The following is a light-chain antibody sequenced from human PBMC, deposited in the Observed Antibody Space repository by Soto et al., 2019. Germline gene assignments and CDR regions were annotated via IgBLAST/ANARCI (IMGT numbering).Light chain of an antibody. CDR2: GAS. J-gene: IGKJ5*01. CDR3: QQSTNWPQNT. V-gene: IGKV3-15*01. Sequence: EILMTQSPDTLSVSPGESATLSCRSIQRVYSNLSGYQHRPGQAPRLLIYGASTRATGVPVRISGRGSGTEFTPTISSLQSQDFAVYYCQQSTNWPQNTVGQGTRVEIK. CDR1: QRVYSN.